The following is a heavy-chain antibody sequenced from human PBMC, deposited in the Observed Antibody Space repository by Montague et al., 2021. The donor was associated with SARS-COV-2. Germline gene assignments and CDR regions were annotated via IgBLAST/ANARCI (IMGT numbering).Heavy chain of an antibody. J-gene: IGHJ6*03. Sequence: SETLSLTCTVSGGSVSSSPYYWGWIRQPPGRGLEWVGGISYSGRTXFSPSLKSRLTISADSSENQFSLRLSSVTAADSAVYYCASSYYYGSGTYVYNYYMDAWGEGTRVPVSS. D-gene: IGHD3-10*01. CDR2: ISYSGRT. CDR1: GGSVSSSPYY. V-gene: IGHV4-39*01. CDR3: ASSYYYGSGTYVYNYYMDA.